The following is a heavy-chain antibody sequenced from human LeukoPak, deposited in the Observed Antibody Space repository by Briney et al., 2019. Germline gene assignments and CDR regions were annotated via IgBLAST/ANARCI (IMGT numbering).Heavy chain of an antibody. CDR2: ISGSGGST. V-gene: IGHV3-23*01. Sequence: GGSLRLSCAASEFTFSSYAMSWVRQAPGKGLEWGSAISGSGGSTYYADSVKGRFTISRDNSKTTLYLPMNSLRAEDTAVYYCAKDWNRFGYWGQGTLVTVSS. CDR1: EFTFSSYA. CDR3: AKDWNRFGY. J-gene: IGHJ4*02. D-gene: IGHD1-1*01.